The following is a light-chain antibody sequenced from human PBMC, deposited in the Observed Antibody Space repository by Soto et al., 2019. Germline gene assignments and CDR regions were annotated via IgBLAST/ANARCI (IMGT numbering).Light chain of an antibody. V-gene: IGLV2-8*01. CDR2: EVS. CDR3: SSYAGSNNFNV. CDR1: SSDVGGYNC. Sequence: QSVLTQPPSASGSPGQSVTISCTGTSSDVGGYNCVSWYQQHPGKAPKLMIYEVSKRPSGVPDRFSGSKSGNTASLTVSGLQAEDEADYYCSSYAGSNNFNVFGTGTKVTVL. J-gene: IGLJ1*01.